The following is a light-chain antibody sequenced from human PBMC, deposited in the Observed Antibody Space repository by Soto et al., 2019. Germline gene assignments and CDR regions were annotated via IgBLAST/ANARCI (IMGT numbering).Light chain of an antibody. J-gene: IGKJ1*01. V-gene: IGKV3-20*01. CDR1: QSVSSSY. CDR2: DAS. Sequence: ESELTKSIGTMSLSALERGNIFCRSSQSVSSSYLAWYQQKPGQAPRLLIYDASRRDIGVPDRFSGSGSGTDFTLAISGLEPADFAVYFCHQYGTSPQTFGQGTKVDIK. CDR3: HQYGTSPQT.